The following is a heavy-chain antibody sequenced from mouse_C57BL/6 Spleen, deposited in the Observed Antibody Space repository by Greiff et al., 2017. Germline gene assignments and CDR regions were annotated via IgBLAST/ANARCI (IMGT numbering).Heavy chain of an antibody. D-gene: IGHD2-5*01. Sequence: QVQLQQPGAELVKPGASVKMSCKASGYTFTSYWITWVKQRPGQGLEWIGDIYPGSGSTNYNEKFKSKATLTVDTSSSTAYMQLSSLTSEDSAVYYCARVSYYSNYLPWFAYWGQGALVTVSA. CDR1: GYTFTSYW. CDR3: ARVSYYSNYLPWFAY. CDR2: IYPGSGST. J-gene: IGHJ3*01. V-gene: IGHV1-55*01.